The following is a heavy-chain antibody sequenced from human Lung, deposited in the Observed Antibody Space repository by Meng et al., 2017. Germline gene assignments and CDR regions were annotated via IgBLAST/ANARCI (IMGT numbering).Heavy chain of an antibody. CDR1: GYTFTTYT. Sequence: QVQLVQSGSELKKPWASVKVSCKASGYTFTTYTINWVRRAHGRGLEWMGWISTNTGNPTYVQGFTGRFVFSLDTSVSTAYLQISSLEAADTAVYYCARGGDFDPWGQGTLVTVYS. CDR2: ISTNTGNP. D-gene: IGHD2/OR15-2a*01. CDR3: ARGGDFDP. J-gene: IGHJ5*02. V-gene: IGHV7-4-1*02.